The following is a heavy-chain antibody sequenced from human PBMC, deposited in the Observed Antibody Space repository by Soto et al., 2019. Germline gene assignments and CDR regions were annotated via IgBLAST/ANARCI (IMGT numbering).Heavy chain of an antibody. Sequence: SVKVSCKASGDTFSFYTISWVRQAPGLGLEWMGRVNPILSMSNYAQKFQGRVTMTADKSTSTAYMELSSLRSEDTAVYYCAREPPSVGRAFDIWGQGTMVTVSS. D-gene: IGHD1-26*01. CDR3: AREPPSVGRAFDI. CDR1: GDTFSFYT. J-gene: IGHJ3*02. CDR2: VNPILSMS. V-gene: IGHV1-69*04.